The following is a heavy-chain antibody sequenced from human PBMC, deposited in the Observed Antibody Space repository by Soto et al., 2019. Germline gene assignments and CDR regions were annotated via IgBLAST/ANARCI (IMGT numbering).Heavy chain of an antibody. CDR1: GGSISSSSYY. J-gene: IGHJ5*02. V-gene: IGHV4-39*01. Sequence: SETLSLTCTVSGGSISSSSYYWGWIRQPPGKGLEWIGSIYYSGSTYYNPSLKSRVTISVDTSKNQFSLKLSSVTAADTAVYYCAREMYGSGSYSFPPGWFDPWGQGTLVTVSS. CDR2: IYYSGST. CDR3: AREMYGSGSYSFPPGWFDP. D-gene: IGHD3-10*01.